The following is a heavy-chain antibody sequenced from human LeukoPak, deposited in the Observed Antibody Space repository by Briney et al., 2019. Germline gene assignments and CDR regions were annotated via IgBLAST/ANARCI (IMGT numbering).Heavy chain of an antibody. CDR2: ISGSGGST. D-gene: IGHD3-22*01. V-gene: IGHV3-23*01. J-gene: IGHJ3*02. CDR3: AKSSHYYDSSGYAFGAFDI. Sequence: GGSLRLSCAASGFTFSSYAMSWVRQAPGKGLEWVSAISGSGGSTYYAGSVKGRFTISRDNSKNTLYLQMNSLRAEDTAVYYRAKSSHYYDSSGYAFGAFDIWGQGTMVTVSS. CDR1: GFTFSSYA.